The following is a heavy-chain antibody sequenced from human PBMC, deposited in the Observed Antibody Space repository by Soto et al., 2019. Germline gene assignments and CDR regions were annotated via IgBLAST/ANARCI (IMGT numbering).Heavy chain of an antibody. CDR3: ARSPPRVERNNYAGGWFDP. J-gene: IGHJ5*02. CDR2: MNPNSGNT. D-gene: IGHD4-4*01. V-gene: IGHV1-8*01. CDR1: GYTFTSYD. Sequence: ASVEVSCKASGYTFTSYDINWVRQATRQGLEWMGWMNPNSGNTGYPQKFQGRVTMTRNTSISTAYMELSSLRFEDTAVYYCARSPPRVERNNYAGGWFDPWGQGTLVTVSS.